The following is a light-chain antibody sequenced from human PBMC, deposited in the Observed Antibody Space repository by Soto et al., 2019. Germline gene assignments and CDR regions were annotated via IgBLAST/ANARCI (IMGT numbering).Light chain of an antibody. J-gene: IGKJ3*01. CDR3: QQFGRSPRFT. V-gene: IGKV3-20*01. CDR2: DAS. Sequence: EIVLAQSPGTLSLSPGDRATLSCRASQNIGDNYLAWYQQKLGQAPRLLIYDASRRATGIPERFSGSGSGTDFTLTINRLEPEDFAVYYCQQFGRSPRFTFGPGTKVDIK. CDR1: QNIGDNY.